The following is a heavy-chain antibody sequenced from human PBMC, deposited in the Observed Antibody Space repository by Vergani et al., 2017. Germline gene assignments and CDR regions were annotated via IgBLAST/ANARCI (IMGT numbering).Heavy chain of an antibody. V-gene: IGHV4-59*08. Sequence: QVQLQESGPGLVKPSETLSLTCTVSGGSISSYYWSWIRQPPGKGLEWIGYIYYSGSPNYNPSLKSRVTISVDTSKNQFSLKLSSVTAADTAVYYCARRYYDFWSGYYRGWFDPWGQGTLVTVSS. D-gene: IGHD3-3*01. CDR3: ARRYYDFWSGYYRGWFDP. CDR1: GGSISSYY. CDR2: IYYSGSP. J-gene: IGHJ5*02.